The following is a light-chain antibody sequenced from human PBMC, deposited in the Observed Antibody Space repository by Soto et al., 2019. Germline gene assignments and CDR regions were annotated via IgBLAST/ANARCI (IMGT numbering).Light chain of an antibody. V-gene: IGKV3-20*01. J-gene: IGKJ4*01. Sequence: EIVLTQSPGTLSLSPGERATLSCRASQSVSSSYLAWYQQKPGQAPGLLIYGASSRATGIPDRFSGSGSGTAFTLTISRLEPEDFKVYYCRQYGSSPATFGGGTKVESK. CDR2: GAS. CDR3: RQYGSSPAT. CDR1: QSVSSSY.